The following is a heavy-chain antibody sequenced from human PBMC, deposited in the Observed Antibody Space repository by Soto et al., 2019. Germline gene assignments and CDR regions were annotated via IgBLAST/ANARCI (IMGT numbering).Heavy chain of an antibody. CDR1: GGSISSSSYY. J-gene: IGHJ4*02. CDR2: IYYSGNT. Sequence: SSETLSLTSAVSGGSISSSSYYWGWIRQPPGKGLEWIGSIYYSGNTYYNPSLNSRVTISLDTANNQFSLKRISVTAAYSAVYYCARQYYFGSGSYYKRRFDFWGQGTLVTVSS. D-gene: IGHD3-10*01. CDR3: ARQYYFGSGSYYKRRFDF. V-gene: IGHV4-39*01.